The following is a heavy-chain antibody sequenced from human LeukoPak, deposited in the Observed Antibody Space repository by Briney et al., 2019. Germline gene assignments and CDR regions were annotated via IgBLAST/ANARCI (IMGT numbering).Heavy chain of an antibody. J-gene: IGHJ4*02. V-gene: IGHV3-74*01. Sequence: PSETLSLTCTVSGFTFSSYWMHWVRQAPGKGLVWVSRINIDGSTTRYADSVKGRFTISRDNAKNTLYLQMNSLRAEDTAVYYCARAPRSGSYDYWGQGTLVTVSS. CDR2: INIDGSTT. D-gene: IGHD1-26*01. CDR3: ARAPRSGSYDY. CDR1: GFTFSSYW.